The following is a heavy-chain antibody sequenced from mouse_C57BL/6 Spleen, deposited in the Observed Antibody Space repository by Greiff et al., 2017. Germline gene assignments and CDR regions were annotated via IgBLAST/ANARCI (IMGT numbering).Heavy chain of an antibody. D-gene: IGHD2-4*01. J-gene: IGHJ3*01. CDR1: GFTFSSYA. V-gene: IGHV5-4*01. Sequence: VQLKESGGGLVKPGGSLKLSCAASGFTFSSYAMSWVRQTPEKRLEWVATISDGGSYTYYPDNVKGRFTISRDNAKNNLYLQMSHLKSEDTAMYYCARHDYDPAWFAYWGQGTLVTVSA. CDR2: ISDGGSYT. CDR3: ARHDYDPAWFAY.